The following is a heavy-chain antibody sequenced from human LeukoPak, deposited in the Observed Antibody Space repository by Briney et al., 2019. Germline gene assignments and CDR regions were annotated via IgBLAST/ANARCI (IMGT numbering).Heavy chain of an antibody. CDR1: GGSFSGYY. Sequence: PSETLSLTCAVYGGSFSGYYWSWIRQPPGKGLEWIGEINHSGSTNYNPSLKSRVTISVDTSKNQFSLKLSSVTAADTAVYYCATSYGDYDPVWFDPWGQGTLVTVSS. V-gene: IGHV4-34*01. J-gene: IGHJ5*02. CDR3: ATSYGDYDPVWFDP. D-gene: IGHD4-17*01. CDR2: INHSGST.